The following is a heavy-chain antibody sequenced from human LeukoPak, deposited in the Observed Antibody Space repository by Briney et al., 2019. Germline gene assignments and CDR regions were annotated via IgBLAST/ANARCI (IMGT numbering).Heavy chain of an antibody. D-gene: IGHD3-22*01. J-gene: IGHJ4*02. CDR3: AKDWGYYDSSGYGGTLDY. CDR2: IYHDGST. V-gene: IGHV4-4*02. CDR1: GGSISSNNW. Sequence: SETLSLTCAVSGGSISSNNWWIWVRQSPEKGLEWIGEIYHDGSTNYNPSLKSRVTISMDKSKNQLSLKLNFVTAADTAVYYCAKDWGYYDSSGYGGTLDYWGQGTLATVSS.